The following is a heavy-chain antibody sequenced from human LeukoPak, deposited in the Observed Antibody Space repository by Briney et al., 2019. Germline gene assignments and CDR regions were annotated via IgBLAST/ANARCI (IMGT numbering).Heavy chain of an antibody. D-gene: IGHD2-2*01. V-gene: IGHV1-69*05. J-gene: IGHJ4*02. CDR2: IIPIFGTA. Sequence: SVKVSCKASGGTFSSYAISWVRQAPGQGLEWMGGIIPIFGTANYAQKFQGRVTITTDESTSTAYMELSSLRSEDTAVYYCARPRRYCSCTSCYHAASWDYWGQGTLVTVSS. CDR1: GGTFSSYA. CDR3: ARPRRYCSCTSCYHAASWDY.